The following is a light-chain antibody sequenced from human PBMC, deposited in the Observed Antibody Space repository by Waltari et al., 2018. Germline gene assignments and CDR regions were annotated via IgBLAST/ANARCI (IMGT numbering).Light chain of an antibody. Sequence: DIQMTQTPSTLSASVVDRVTITCRASQSISGWLAWYQHKPGKAPKLLTFDASKVESGVPSRFSGSGFGTEFALTISGLQPDDFATYFCQQYNSVFRTFGQGTKVEIK. CDR3: QQYNSVFRT. V-gene: IGKV1-5*01. CDR1: QSISGW. CDR2: DAS. J-gene: IGKJ1*01.